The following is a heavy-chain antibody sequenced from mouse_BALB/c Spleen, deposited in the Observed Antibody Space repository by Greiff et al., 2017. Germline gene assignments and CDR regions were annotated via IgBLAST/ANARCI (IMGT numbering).Heavy chain of an antibody. D-gene: IGHD1-1*01. J-gene: IGHJ4*01. Sequence: EVQLVESGGGLVQPGGSLKLSCAASGFTFSSYTMSWVRQTPEKRLEWVAYISNGGGSTYYPDTVKGRFTISRDNAKNTLYLQMSSLKSEDTAMYYCARHGGHYYGSSYVMDYWGQGTSVTVSS. CDR2: ISNGGGST. V-gene: IGHV5-12-2*01. CDR1: GFTFSSYT. CDR3: ARHGGHYYGSSYVMDY.